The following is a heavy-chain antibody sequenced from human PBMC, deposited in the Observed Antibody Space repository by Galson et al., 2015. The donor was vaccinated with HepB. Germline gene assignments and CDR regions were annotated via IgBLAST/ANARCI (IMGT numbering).Heavy chain of an antibody. CDR3: AKDRYDDTLTGYYTH. D-gene: IGHD3-9*01. V-gene: IGHV3-23*01. CDR1: GFTFSSYW. J-gene: IGHJ4*02. CDR2: ISGRGGST. Sequence: SLRLSCAASGFTFSSYWMNWVRQAPGKGLEWVSGISGRGGSTYYTDSVKGRFTISRDNSQNMLYLQMSGLRAEDKAVYYCAKDRYDDTLTGYYTHWGQGTLVTVSS.